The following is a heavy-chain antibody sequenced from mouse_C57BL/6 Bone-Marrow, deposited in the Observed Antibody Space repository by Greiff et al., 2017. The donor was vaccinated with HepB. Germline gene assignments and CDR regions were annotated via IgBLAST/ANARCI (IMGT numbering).Heavy chain of an antibody. Sequence: VKLVESGAELARPGASVKLSCKASGYTFTSYGISWVKQRTGQGLEWIGEIYPRSGNTYYNEKFKGKAKLTADKSSSKAYIELRSLTSEDSAVYFCAREGYYYGSSLGYWGQGTTLTVSS. CDR1: GYTFTSYG. CDR2: IYPRSGNT. CDR3: AREGYYYGSSLGY. V-gene: IGHV1-81*01. D-gene: IGHD1-1*01. J-gene: IGHJ2*01.